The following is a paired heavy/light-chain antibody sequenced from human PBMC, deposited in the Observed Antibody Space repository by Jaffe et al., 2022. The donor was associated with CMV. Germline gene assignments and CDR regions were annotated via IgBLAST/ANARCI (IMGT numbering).Heavy chain of an antibody. CDR1: GFTFSSYA. CDR3: CLLNSRSWSWSFDY. D-gene: IGHD6-13*01. V-gene: IGHV3-23*01. CDR2: ITGSGDNT. J-gene: IGHJ4*02. Sequence: EVQLLESGGGLVQPGGSLRLSCAASGFTFSSYAMNWVRQAPGKGLEWVSTITGSGDNTYYADSVKGRFTISSDNSKNTLYLQMNSLGAEDTAVYYCCLLNSRSWSWSFDYWGQGTLVTVSS.
Light chain of an antibody. J-gene: IGKJ2*01. CDR1: QSLVHSDGYTY. CDR2: KIS. V-gene: IGKV2-24*01. CDR3: TQATQFPYT. Sequence: DIVMTQTPLSSPVTVGQPASISCRSSQSLVHSDGYTYLSWLQQRPGQPPRLLLYKISNRFSGVPDRFSGSGAGTDFTLKISRVEAEDVGVYYCTQATQFPYTFGQGTKLEIK.